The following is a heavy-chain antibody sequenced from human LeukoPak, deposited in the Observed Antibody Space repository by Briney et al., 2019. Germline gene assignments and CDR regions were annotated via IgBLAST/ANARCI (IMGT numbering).Heavy chain of an antibody. CDR1: GGSISSSSYY. CDR2: IYYSGST. D-gene: IGHD4-17*01. CDR3: ARGYGDYDYYYYYMDV. Sequence: SETLSLTCTVSGGSISSSSYYWGWIRQPPGKGLEWIGYIYYSGSTNYNPSLKSRVTISVDTSKNQFSLKLSSVTAADTAVYYCARGYGDYDYYYYYMDVWGKETTVTVSS. J-gene: IGHJ6*03. V-gene: IGHV4-61*05.